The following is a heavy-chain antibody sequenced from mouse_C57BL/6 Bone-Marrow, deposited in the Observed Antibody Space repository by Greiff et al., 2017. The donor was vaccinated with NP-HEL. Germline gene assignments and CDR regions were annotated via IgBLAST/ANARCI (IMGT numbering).Heavy chain of an antibody. CDR3: TRRRAYSSGYGRGYFGY. V-gene: IGHV1-39*01. J-gene: IGHJ2*01. Sequence: EVKLQESGPELVKPGASVKISCKASGYSFTDYNMNWVKQSNGKSLEWIGVINPNYGTTSYNQKFKGKATLPVDQSSSTAYMQLNILTSEDSAVYYCTRRRAYSSGYGRGYFGYWGKGTTLTVSS. CDR1: GYSFTDYN. D-gene: IGHD3-2*02. CDR2: INPNYGTT.